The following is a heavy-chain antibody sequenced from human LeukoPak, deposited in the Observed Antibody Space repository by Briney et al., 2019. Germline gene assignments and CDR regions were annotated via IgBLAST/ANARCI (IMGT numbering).Heavy chain of an antibody. J-gene: IGHJ6*03. V-gene: IGHV3-11*04. D-gene: IGHD5-12*01. CDR2: ISGSSTVR. CDR1: LLTFSECY. CDR3: LLVSGFDLLGAVKFYRHYMDV. Sequence: GRSLRLSRAASLLTFSECYMNWIGQSPQKGVEFISYISGSSTVRFYADSFKGRFTISRDNAKNCLYPHARRLRANDSAVDCLLLVSGFDLLGAVKFYRHYMDVWGKGTAVTVSS.